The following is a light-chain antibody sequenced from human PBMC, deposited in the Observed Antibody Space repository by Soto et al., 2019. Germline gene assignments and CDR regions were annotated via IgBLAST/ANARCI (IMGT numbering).Light chain of an antibody. CDR1: SSDVGAYNY. V-gene: IGLV2-14*01. CDR3: SSYTTSSSRI. Sequence: QSALTQPASVSGSPGQSITISRTGTSSDVGAYNYVSWYQQHPGKAPKLLIYEVTNRPFGVSNRFSGSKSGNTASLTIAGLQTEDEADYYCSSYTTSSSRIFGGGTKLTVL. CDR2: EVT. J-gene: IGLJ2*01.